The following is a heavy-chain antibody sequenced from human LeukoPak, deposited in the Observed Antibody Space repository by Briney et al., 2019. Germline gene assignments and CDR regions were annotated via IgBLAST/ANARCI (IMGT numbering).Heavy chain of an antibody. CDR1: GGSISSHY. CDR2: IYYSGST. CDR3: ARRGERAEYNWFDP. Sequence: SETLSLTCTVSGGSISSHYWSWIRQPPGKGLEWIGYIYYSGSTNYNPSLKSRVTISVDTPKNQFSLKLSSVTAADTAVYYCARRGERAEYNWFDPWGQGTLVTVSS. D-gene: IGHD4-17*01. J-gene: IGHJ5*02. V-gene: IGHV4-59*11.